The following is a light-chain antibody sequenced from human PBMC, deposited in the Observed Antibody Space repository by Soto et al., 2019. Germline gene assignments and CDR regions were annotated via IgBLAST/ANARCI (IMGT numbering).Light chain of an antibody. Sequence: QSVLTQSPSASASLGASVKLTCTLSSGHSSYAIAWHQQQPEKGPRYLMKLSSDGSHSKGDGIPDRFSGSSSGAERYLTISSLQSEDEADYSCQTWDTGARVVFGGGTKLTVL. V-gene: IGLV4-69*01. CDR3: QTWDTGARVV. J-gene: IGLJ2*01. CDR2: LSSDGSH. CDR1: SGHSSYA.